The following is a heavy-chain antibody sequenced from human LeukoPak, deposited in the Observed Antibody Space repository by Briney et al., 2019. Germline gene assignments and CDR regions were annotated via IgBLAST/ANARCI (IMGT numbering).Heavy chain of an antibody. CDR1: GFTFSSYA. D-gene: IGHD4-17*01. Sequence: GRSLRFSCAASGFTFSSYAIHWVRQAPGKGLEWVAVISYDGSNKYYADSVKGRFTISRDNSKNTLYLQVNSLRAEDTAVYYCARETGSAVGSTDFDYWGQGTLVTISS. J-gene: IGHJ4*02. CDR2: ISYDGSNK. V-gene: IGHV3-30-3*01. CDR3: ARETGSAVGSTDFDY.